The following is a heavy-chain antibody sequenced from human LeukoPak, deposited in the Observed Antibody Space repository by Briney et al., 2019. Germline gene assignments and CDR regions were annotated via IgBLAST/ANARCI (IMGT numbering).Heavy chain of an antibody. CDR2: ISGSGGST. CDR3: ARDPGIAAAFHGMDV. V-gene: IGHV3-23*01. J-gene: IGHJ6*02. CDR1: GFTFSSYA. D-gene: IGHD6-13*01. Sequence: PGGSLRLSCTASGFTFSSYAMSWVRQAPGKGLEWVSAISGSGGSTYYADSVKGRFTISRDNSKNTLYLQMNSLRAEDTAVYYCARDPGIAAAFHGMDVWGQGTTVTVSS.